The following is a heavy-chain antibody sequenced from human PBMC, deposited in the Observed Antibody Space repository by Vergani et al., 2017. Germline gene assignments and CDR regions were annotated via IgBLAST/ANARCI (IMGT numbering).Heavy chain of an antibody. Sequence: EVQLLESGGGLVQPGGSLRLSCAASGFTLSSYAMNWVRQAPGKGLEWVSGISGSGGTTYYTESMKGRITISRDTSNNTLYLQMKSLRAEDTAVYYCAKRDVGNSGAFDIWGPGTMVTVSS. J-gene: IGHJ3*02. CDR2: ISGSGGTT. D-gene: IGHD4-23*01. CDR3: AKRDVGNSGAFDI. CDR1: GFTLSSYA. V-gene: IGHV3-23*01.